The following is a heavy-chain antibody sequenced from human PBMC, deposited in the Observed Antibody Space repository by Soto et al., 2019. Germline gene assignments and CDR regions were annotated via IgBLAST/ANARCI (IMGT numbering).Heavy chain of an antibody. CDR3: ARGAPNYYYYYMDV. J-gene: IGHJ6*03. CDR2: IYYSGST. CDR1: GGSISSSSYY. V-gene: IGHV4-39*01. Sequence: TLSLTCTVSGGSISSSSYYWGWIRQPPGKGLEWIGSIYYSGSTYYNPSLKSRVTISVDTSKNQFSLKLSSVTAADTAVYYCARGAPNYYYYYMDVWGKGTTVTVSS.